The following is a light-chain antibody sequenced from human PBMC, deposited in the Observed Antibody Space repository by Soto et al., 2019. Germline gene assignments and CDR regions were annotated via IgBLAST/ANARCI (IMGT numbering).Light chain of an antibody. CDR3: QQYHTWPIT. J-gene: IGKJ4*01. CDR2: GAS. Sequence: EIVLTQSPATLSLSPGERSTLSCWASQSVSNYFVWYQQKPGQAPRLLISGASTGATGIPARFSGSGSGTEFTLTISSLQSEDCAIYYCQQYHTWPITFGGGTKVDIK. V-gene: IGKV3-15*01. CDR1: QSVSNY.